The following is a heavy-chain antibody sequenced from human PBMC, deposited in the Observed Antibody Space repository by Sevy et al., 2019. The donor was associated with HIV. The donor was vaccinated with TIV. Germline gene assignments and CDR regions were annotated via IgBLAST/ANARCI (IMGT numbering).Heavy chain of an antibody. D-gene: IGHD6-19*01. CDR1: GGSISSGGHS. Sequence: SETLSLTCAVSGGSISSGGHSWSWIRQPPGKGLEWIGYIYHSGSTYYNPSLKSRVTISVDRSKNQFSLKLSSVTAADTAVYYCARASIAVAGGTNWFDPWGQGTLVTVSS. CDR2: IYHSGST. J-gene: IGHJ5*02. V-gene: IGHV4-30-2*01. CDR3: ARASIAVAGGTNWFDP.